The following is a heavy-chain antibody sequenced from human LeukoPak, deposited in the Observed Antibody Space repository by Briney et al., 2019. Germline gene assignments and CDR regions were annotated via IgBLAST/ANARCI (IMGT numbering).Heavy chain of an antibody. CDR3: AKDRRLRVTQWDAFDY. J-gene: IGHJ4*02. CDR2: ISGSGGST. D-gene: IGHD1-26*01. Sequence: GGSLRLSCAASGFTLSSYAMSWVRQAPGKGLEWVSGISGSGGSTYYADSVKGRFTISRDDSKNTLYLQVNSLRAEDTAVYYCAKDRRLRVTQWDAFDYWGQGTLVTVSS. V-gene: IGHV3-23*01. CDR1: GFTLSSYA.